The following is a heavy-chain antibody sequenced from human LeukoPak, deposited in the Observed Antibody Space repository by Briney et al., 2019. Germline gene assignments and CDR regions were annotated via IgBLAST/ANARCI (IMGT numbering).Heavy chain of an antibody. D-gene: IGHD4-17*01. J-gene: IGHJ4*02. V-gene: IGHV3-30-3*01. CDR2: ISSDGNHK. Sequence: GGSLRLSCAASGFTFTSYVMHWVRQAPGKGLEWVAVISSDGNHKYYADSEKGRFTISRDNSKNTLYLQVNSLRAEDTAVYYCARGDYGDLYWGQGTLVTVSS. CDR3: ARGDYGDLY. CDR1: GFTFTSYV.